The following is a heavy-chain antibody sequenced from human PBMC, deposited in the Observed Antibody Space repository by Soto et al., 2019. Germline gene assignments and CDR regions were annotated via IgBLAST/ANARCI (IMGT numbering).Heavy chain of an antibody. V-gene: IGHV3-21*01. CDR1: GFTFSSYS. D-gene: IGHD5-18*01. J-gene: IGHJ6*02. CDR3: ARGRHTAIGYYYYYGMDV. CDR2: ISSSSSYI. Sequence: EVQLVESGGGLVKPGGSLRLSCAASGFTFSSYSMNWVRQAPGKGLEWVSSISSSSSYIYYADSVKGRFAISRENAKNSLYLQMNSLRAEDTAVYYCARGRHTAIGYYYYYGMDVWGQGTTVTVSS.